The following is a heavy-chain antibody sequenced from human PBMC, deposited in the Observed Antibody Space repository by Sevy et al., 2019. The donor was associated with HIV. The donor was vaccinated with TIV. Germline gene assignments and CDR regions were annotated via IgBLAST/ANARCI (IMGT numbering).Heavy chain of an antibody. D-gene: IGHD2-15*01. V-gene: IGHV3-11*01. CDR3: AKSGRSGGTCAYS. CDR1: GFTFSDDY. Sequence: GGSLRLSCAASGFTFSDDYMSWIRQAPGKGLEWASHISSSGSSIYYADSVKGRFTISRDNAKNSLYLQMNSLRAEDTAVYYCAKSGRSGGTCAYSWGQGTLVTVSS. CDR2: ISSSGSSI. J-gene: IGHJ5*02.